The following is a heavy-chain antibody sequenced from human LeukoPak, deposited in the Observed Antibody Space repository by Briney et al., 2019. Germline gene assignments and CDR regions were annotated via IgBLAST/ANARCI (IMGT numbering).Heavy chain of an antibody. CDR3: ARCPGGYNWFDP. CDR2: INPNSGGT. V-gene: IGHV1-2*02. CDR1: GYTFTDYY. J-gene: IGHJ5*02. Sequence: ASVKVSCKASGYTFTDYYMHWVRQAPGQGPEWMGWINPNSGGTNYAQKFQGRVTLTRDTSISTAYMELSSLISDDTAVYYCARCPGGYNWFDPWGQGTLVTVSS. D-gene: IGHD3-10*01.